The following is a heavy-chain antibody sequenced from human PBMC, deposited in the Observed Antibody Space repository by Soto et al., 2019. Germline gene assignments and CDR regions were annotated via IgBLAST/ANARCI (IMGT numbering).Heavy chain of an antibody. Sequence: VASVKVSCKASGYTFTSYDINCVRQATGQGLEWMGWMNPNSGNTGYAQKFQGRVTMTRNTSISTAYMELSSLRSEDTAVYYCASGDFWSGYPPYYYYYMDVWGKGTTVTVSS. CDR3: ASGDFWSGYPPYYYYYMDV. CDR2: MNPNSGNT. CDR1: GYTFTSYD. V-gene: IGHV1-8*01. D-gene: IGHD3-3*01. J-gene: IGHJ6*03.